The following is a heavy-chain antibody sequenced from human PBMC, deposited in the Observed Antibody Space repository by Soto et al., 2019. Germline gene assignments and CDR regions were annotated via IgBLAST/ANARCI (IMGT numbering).Heavy chain of an antibody. Sequence: EVQLLESGGALVQPGGSLRLSFEASGFTYVKYAMSWVRQAPVKGLEWVSGISGDAGRTFYAYSVKGRFTISRDNYKNTVYLQMNSLRVEDTAVYYCVKDTVVVINGGDFDYWGQGTLVTVSS. J-gene: IGHJ4*02. CDR1: GFTYVKYA. D-gene: IGHD3-22*01. V-gene: IGHV3-23*01. CDR2: ISGDAGRT. CDR3: VKDTVVVINGGDFDY.